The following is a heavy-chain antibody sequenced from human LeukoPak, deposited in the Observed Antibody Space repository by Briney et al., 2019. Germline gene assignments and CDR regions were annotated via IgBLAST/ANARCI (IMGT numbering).Heavy chain of an antibody. CDR2: IYYSGYT. J-gene: IGHJ4*02. D-gene: IGHD2-2*01. Sequence: PPETLSLTCTVSGDPISSYYWSWIRQPPGKGLEWIGYIYYSGYTNYNPSLKSRVTISVDMSKNQFSLKLSSVTAADAAVYYCASSGGGYCSSTSCYEIDYWGQGTLVTVSS. CDR3: ASSGGGYCSSTSCYEIDY. CDR1: GDPISSYY. V-gene: IGHV4-59*01.